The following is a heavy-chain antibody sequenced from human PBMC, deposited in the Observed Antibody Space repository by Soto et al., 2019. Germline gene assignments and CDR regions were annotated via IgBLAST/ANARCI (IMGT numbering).Heavy chain of an antibody. V-gene: IGHV3-23*01. CDR2: ITGTGGNT. Sequence: EVQLLESGGGLVQPGGSLRLSCAASGFPLSTYGMTWVRQAPGKGLEWVSAITGTGGNTYYVDSVKGRFTSSRDNSKNLLYLQVNSLRFEATAVYYCARIRGYWYGLDVWGQATTVTVSS. CDR1: GFPLSTYG. J-gene: IGHJ6*02. CDR3: ARIRGYWYGLDV.